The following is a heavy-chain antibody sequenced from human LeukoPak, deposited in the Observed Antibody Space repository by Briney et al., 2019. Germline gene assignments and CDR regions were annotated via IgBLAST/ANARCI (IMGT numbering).Heavy chain of an antibody. CDR1: GGSISSSNYC. J-gene: IGHJ3*02. CDR3: ARKTTAGPTKAAFDI. CDR2: VFYSGTT. V-gene: IGHV4-39*01. Sequence: SETLSLTCTVSGGSISSSNYCWSWIRQPPGKGLEWIGNVFYSGTTYYYPSLKSRVTISVDTSKNQFSLKLSSVTAADTAVYYCARKTTAGPTKAAFDIWGQGTMVAVST. D-gene: IGHD2-21*02.